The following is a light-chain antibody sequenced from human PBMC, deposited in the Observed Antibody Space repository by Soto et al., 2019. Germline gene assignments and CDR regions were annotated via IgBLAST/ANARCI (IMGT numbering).Light chain of an antibody. J-gene: IGLJ1*01. Sequence: QSVLTQPPSASGSPGQSVTIYCTGTSSDVGGYNYVSWYQQHPGKAPKLMIYEVSKRPSGVPDRFSGSKSGNTASLTVSGLQAEDEADYYCSSYAGSSLYVFGTGTKVTVL. CDR3: SSYAGSSLYV. CDR1: SSDVGGYNY. V-gene: IGLV2-8*01. CDR2: EVS.